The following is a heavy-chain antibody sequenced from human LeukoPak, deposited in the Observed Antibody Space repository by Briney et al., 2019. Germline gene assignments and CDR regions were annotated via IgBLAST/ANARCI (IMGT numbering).Heavy chain of an antibody. CDR2: LSKSGNT. CDR3: ARARYVNSFYAFDI. V-gene: IGHV4-59*01. CDR1: GGSISSYY. J-gene: IGHJ3*02. D-gene: IGHD3-9*01. Sequence: SETLSLTCTVSGGSISSYYWSWIRLPPGKGLEWIGYLSKSGNTNYSPSLKSRVTIFGDTSKNQFFLKLSSVTAADTAVYYCARARYVNSFYAFDICGQGTSLTVSS.